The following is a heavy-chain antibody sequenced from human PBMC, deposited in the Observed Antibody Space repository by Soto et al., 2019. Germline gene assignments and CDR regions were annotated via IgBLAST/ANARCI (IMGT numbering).Heavy chain of an antibody. CDR2: IVRTGDTT. D-gene: IGHD5-12*01. V-gene: IGHV3-23*01. CDR1: GFSFSIYT. CDR3: AKPRVATIPFAS. J-gene: IGHJ4*02. Sequence: EVQLLESGGDLVQPGGSLRLSCAASGFSFSIYTMYWVRQAPGKGLEWVSAIVRTGDTTFYADSVKGRFTISRDNSENTLYLQLNSLRADDTAVYYCAKPRVATIPFASWGQGTLVTVSS.